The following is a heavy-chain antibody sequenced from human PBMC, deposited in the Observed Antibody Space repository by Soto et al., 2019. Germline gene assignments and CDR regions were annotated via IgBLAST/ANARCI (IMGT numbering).Heavy chain of an antibody. J-gene: IGHJ4*02. CDR1: GYTFTSYG. Sequence: QVQLVQSGAEVKKPGASVKVSCKASGYTFTSYGISWVRQAPGQGLEWMGWISAYNGNTNYAQKLQGRVTMTTDTSTSTAYMELRSLRADDTAVYYCARVLDYYGSGTGGGLWGQGTLVTVSS. CDR2: ISAYNGNT. CDR3: ARVLDYYGSGTGGGL. V-gene: IGHV1-18*04. D-gene: IGHD3-10*01.